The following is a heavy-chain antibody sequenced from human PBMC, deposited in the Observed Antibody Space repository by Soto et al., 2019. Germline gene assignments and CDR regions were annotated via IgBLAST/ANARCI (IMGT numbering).Heavy chain of an antibody. Sequence: QLQLQESGSGLVKPSQTLFLNCAVSGGSISSDTYSWSWIRQPPGKGLEWIGYMYHSGITYYNPSLKSRVTISVDRSKNQFSLRLRSVTAADTAVYYCAGYYGAITWNWFDPCGQVALVTVSS. CDR3: AGYYGAITWNWFDP. D-gene: IGHD4-17*01. V-gene: IGHV4-30-2*01. CDR1: GGSISSDTYS. J-gene: IGHJ5*02. CDR2: MYHSGIT.